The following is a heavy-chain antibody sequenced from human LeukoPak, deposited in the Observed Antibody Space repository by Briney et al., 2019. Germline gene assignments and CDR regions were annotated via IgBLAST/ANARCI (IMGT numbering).Heavy chain of an antibody. Sequence: GGSLRLSCSASGFTFSNYAMDWVRQAPGKGLAYVSAISPNGGTTYYADSVKGRFTISRDNSKNTLYLQMSSLRLEDTAVYYCVRDPNYRSGSKFDYWGQGTLVTVSS. D-gene: IGHD3-10*01. CDR2: ISPNGGTT. V-gene: IGHV3-64D*06. CDR1: GFTFSNYA. CDR3: VRDPNYRSGSKFDY. J-gene: IGHJ4*02.